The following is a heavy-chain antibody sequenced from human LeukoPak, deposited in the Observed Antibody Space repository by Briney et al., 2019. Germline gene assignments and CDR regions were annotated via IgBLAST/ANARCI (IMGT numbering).Heavy chain of an antibody. Sequence: PSETLSLTCTVSGGSISSYYWSWIRQPPGKGLEWIGHIYYSGSTNYNPSLKSRVTISVDTSKNQFSLKLSSVTAADTAVYYCARSDRGYYYFYMDVWGKGTTVTVSS. J-gene: IGHJ6*03. V-gene: IGHV4-59*01. CDR3: ARSDRGYYYFYMDV. D-gene: IGHD1-26*01. CDR1: GGSISSYY. CDR2: IYYSGST.